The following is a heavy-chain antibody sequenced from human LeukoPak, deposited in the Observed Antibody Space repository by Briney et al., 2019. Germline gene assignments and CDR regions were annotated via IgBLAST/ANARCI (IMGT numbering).Heavy chain of an antibody. CDR1: GGSISSYF. J-gene: IGHJ6*02. D-gene: IGHD6-19*01. Sequence: PSETLSLPCTVSGGSISSYFWSWIRQPPGKGLEWIGYIYYTGSTNYNPSLMSRVTISLDTSKNQFSLRLSSLTAADTAVYYCARYSGMTVAGTVYYGMDVRGQGTTVTVSS. CDR3: ARYSGMTVAGTVYYGMDV. V-gene: IGHV4-59*01. CDR2: IYYTGST.